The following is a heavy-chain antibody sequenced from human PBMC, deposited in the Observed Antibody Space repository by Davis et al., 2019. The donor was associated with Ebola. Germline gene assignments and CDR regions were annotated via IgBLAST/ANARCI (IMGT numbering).Heavy chain of an antibody. V-gene: IGHV2-26*01. CDR1: GFSLSNARMG. Sequence: SGPTLVKPTETLTLTCTVSGFSLSNARMGVNWIRQPPGKALEWLAHIFSSDEKSYSPSLKTRLTISKDASKSQVVLTMTNMDPADTATYFCARTMRAPLLRPSFDPWGQGILVTVSS. CDR2: IFSSDEK. J-gene: IGHJ5*02. D-gene: IGHD2-15*01. CDR3: ARTMRAPLLRPSFDP.